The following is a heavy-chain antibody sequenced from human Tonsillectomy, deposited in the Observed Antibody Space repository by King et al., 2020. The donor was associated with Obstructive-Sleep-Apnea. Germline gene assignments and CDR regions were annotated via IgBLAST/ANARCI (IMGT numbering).Heavy chain of an antibody. J-gene: IGHJ4*02. CDR1: GGSIKPYY. D-gene: IGHD5-12*01. CDR2: IYYSGST. Sequence: VQLQESGPGLVKPSGTLSLICSVSGGSIKPYYWSWIRPPPGKGPEWIGNIYYSGSTNYNPSLKSRVTISVDTSKNQFSLKLNSVTAADTAVYFCARGGSGYDNLVYWGQGTLVTVSS. CDR3: ARGGSGYDNLVY. V-gene: IGHV4-59*12.